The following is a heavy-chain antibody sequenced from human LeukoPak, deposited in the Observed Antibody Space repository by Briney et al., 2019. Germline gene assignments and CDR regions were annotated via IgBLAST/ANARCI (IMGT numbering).Heavy chain of an antibody. CDR3: AKGPTYYYDSSGYDLDY. CDR2: MSSSGSAI. J-gene: IGHJ4*02. V-gene: IGHV3-48*03. D-gene: IGHD3-22*01. Sequence: GGSLRLSCAASGFTFSSYEMNWVRQAPGKGLEWVSYMSSSGSAIFYADSVKGRFTISRDNSKNTLYLQMNSLRAEDTAVYYCAKGPTYYYDSSGYDLDYWGQGTLVTVSS. CDR1: GFTFSSYE.